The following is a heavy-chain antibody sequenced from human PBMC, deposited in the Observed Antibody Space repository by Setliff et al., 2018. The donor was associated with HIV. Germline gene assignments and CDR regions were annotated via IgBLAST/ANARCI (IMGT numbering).Heavy chain of an antibody. CDR3: ARSGGGYYTKNINWFDP. CDR2: IIPIFGTA. CDR1: GGTFSSYA. J-gene: IGHJ5*02. D-gene: IGHD3-3*01. V-gene: IGHV1-69*13. Sequence: SVKVSCKASGGTFSSYAISWVRQAPGQGLEWMGRIIPIFGTANYAQKFQGRVTITADESTSTAYMELSSLRSEDTAVYYCARSGGGYYTKNINWFDPWGQGTLVTVSS.